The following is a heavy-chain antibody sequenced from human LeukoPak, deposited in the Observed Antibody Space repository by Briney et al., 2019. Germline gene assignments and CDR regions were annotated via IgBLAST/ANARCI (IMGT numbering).Heavy chain of an antibody. CDR1: GLTFSSHW. Sequence: GGSLRLSCAASGLTFSSHWMHWVRQAPGKGLEWVSAISGSGGSTYYADSVKGRFTISRDNSKNTLYLQMNSLRAEDTAVYYCAKVYYYDSSGYYKNWGQGTLVTVSS. V-gene: IGHV3-23*01. CDR2: ISGSGGST. CDR3: AKVYYYDSSGYYKN. J-gene: IGHJ4*02. D-gene: IGHD3-22*01.